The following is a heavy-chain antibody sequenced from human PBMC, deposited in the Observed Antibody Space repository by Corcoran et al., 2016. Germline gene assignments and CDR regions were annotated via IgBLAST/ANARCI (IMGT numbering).Heavy chain of an antibody. D-gene: IGHD5-18*01. J-gene: IGHJ3*02. CDR2: INPNSGGT. CDR1: GYTFTGYY. CDR3: ARVRGYSYGYDAFDI. V-gene: IGHV1-2*02. Sequence: QVQLVQSGAEVKKHGASVKVSCKASGYTFTGYYMHWVRQAPGQGLEWMGWINPNSGGTNYAQKFQGRVTMTRDTSISTAYMELSRLRSDDTAVYYCARVRGYSYGYDAFDIWGQGTMVTVSS.